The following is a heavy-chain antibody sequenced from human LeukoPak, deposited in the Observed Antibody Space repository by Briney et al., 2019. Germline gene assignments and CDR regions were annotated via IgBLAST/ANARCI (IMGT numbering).Heavy chain of an antibody. CDR3: ARQDALGKFPPPYYMDV. D-gene: IGHD1-26*01. CDR1: GGSVRSYN. V-gene: IGHV4-59*08. CDR2: ISETGST. Sequence: SETLSLTCTVSGGSVRSYNWNWIRQPPGKGLEWIGSISETGSTNYNSSLENRITLSLGTSKSQISLNLRSATVADTAVYYCARQDALGKFPPPYYMDVWGRGTTVIVS. J-gene: IGHJ6*03.